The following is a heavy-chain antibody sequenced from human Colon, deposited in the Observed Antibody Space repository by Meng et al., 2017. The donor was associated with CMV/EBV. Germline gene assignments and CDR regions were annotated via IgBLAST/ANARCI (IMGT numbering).Heavy chain of an antibody. Sequence: GGSLRLSCATSGFTFSKYWMSWVRQAPGKGLEWVANIKQDGSEKYYVDSVKGRFTISRDNAKNSLYLQMNSLRLEDTALYYCAKDLSKFASLPMDFWGQGTPVTVSS. CDR1: GFTFSKYW. CDR3: AKDLSKFASLPMDF. V-gene: IGHV3-7*03. J-gene: IGHJ4*02. CDR2: IKQDGSEK. D-gene: IGHD3-16*01.